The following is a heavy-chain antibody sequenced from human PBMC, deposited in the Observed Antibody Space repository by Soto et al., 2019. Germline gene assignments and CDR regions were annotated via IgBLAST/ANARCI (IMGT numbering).Heavy chain of an antibody. CDR3: DKGLTPLHGYVYY. V-gene: IGHV3-23*01. CDR1: GFTFGIYA. Sequence: GGSLRLSCAASGFTFGIYAMSWVRHVPGKGLEWVSGISGIGGSTYYADSVKGRFTTSRDNSKNTLYLQMNSLRAEHTAVYYCDKGLTPLHGYVYYWGQGTQVTVSS. J-gene: IGHJ4*02. D-gene: IGHD3-10*02. CDR2: ISGIGGST.